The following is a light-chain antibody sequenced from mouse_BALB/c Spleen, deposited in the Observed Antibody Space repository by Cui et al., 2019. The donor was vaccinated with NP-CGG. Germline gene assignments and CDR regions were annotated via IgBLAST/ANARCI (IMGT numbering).Light chain of an antibody. Sequence: QAVVTQESALTTSPGETVTLTCRSSTGTVTTSNYANWVQEKPDYLFTGLIGGTHNRPPGVPARFSGSLIGDKAALTITGAQTEDEAIYFCALRYSNHWVFGGGTKLTVL. J-gene: IGLJ1*01. CDR3: ALRYSNHWV. CDR2: GTH. V-gene: IGLV1*01. CDR1: TGTVTTSNY.